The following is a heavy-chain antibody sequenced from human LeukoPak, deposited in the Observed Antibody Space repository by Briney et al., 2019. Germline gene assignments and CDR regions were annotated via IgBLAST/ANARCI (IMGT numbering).Heavy chain of an antibody. CDR2: TEWDDDK. D-gene: IGHD3-22*01. Sequence: SGPALLKPTQPLTLTSTFSGFSLSTSGMWVSWIRQPPVKALEWLARTEWDDDKYYSTSLKTRLTISKDTSKNQVVLTMTNMDPVDTATYYCARIVRYYDSSGYYYYFDYWGQGTLVTVSS. V-gene: IGHV2-70*11. CDR3: ARIVRYYDSSGYYYYFDY. CDR1: GFSLSTSGMW. J-gene: IGHJ4*02.